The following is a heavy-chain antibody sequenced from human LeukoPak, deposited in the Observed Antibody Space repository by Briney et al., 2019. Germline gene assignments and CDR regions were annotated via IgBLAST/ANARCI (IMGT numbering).Heavy chain of an antibody. CDR3: AREVRCSGGSCYHNWFDP. J-gene: IGHJ5*02. Sequence: ASVKVSCKVSGYTLTELSMHWVRQAPGKGLEWMGGFDPEDGETIYAQKFQGRVTMTEDTSTDTAYMELSSLRSEDTAVYYCAREVRCSGGSCYHNWFDPWGQGTLVTVSS. CDR1: GYTLTELS. V-gene: IGHV1-24*01. D-gene: IGHD2-15*01. CDR2: FDPEDGET.